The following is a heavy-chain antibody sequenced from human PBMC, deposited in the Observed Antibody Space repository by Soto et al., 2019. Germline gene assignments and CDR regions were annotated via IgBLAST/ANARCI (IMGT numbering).Heavy chain of an antibody. J-gene: IGHJ5*02. CDR1: GGSFSGYY. CDR3: ARSTLYYDFWSGYPVWFDP. V-gene: IGHV4-34*01. D-gene: IGHD3-3*01. Sequence: QVQLQQWGAGLLKPSETLSLTCAVYGGSFSGYYWSWIRPPPGKGLEWIGEINHSGSTNYNPSLKSRVTISVDTSKIQFSLKLSSVTAADTAVYYCARSTLYYDFWSGYPVWFDPWCQGTLVTVSS. CDR2: INHSGST.